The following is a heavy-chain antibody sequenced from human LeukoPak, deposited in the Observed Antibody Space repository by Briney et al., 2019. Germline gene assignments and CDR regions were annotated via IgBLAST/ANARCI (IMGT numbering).Heavy chain of an antibody. Sequence: SETLSLTCAVYGGSFSGYYWSWIRQPPGKGLEWIGEMNHSGSTNYNPSLKSRVTISVDTSQNQYPLKPRSVTAADTAVYYCARGGVVVVPAAIRRAQNWFGPWGQGTLVTVCS. D-gene: IGHD2-2*02. CDR1: GGSFSGYY. CDR3: ARGGVVVVPAAIRRAQNWFGP. CDR2: MNHSGST. V-gene: IGHV4-34*01. J-gene: IGHJ5*02.